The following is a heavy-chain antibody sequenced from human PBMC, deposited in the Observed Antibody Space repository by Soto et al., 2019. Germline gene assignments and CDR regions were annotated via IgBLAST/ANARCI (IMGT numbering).Heavy chain of an antibody. D-gene: IGHD5-18*01. CDR3: ARGRGYNYGLDP. V-gene: IGHV4-30-4*01. Sequence: QVQLQESGPGLVKPSQTLSLTCTVSGDSISSNNNYWSWIRQPPGEGLEWIGFISYSGTTSYSPSHKRRVAISLDTSTNHISLSLSSVTAADTAVYYCARGRGYNYGLDPWGQGTLVTVSS. CDR2: ISYSGTT. J-gene: IGHJ5*02. CDR1: GDSISSNNNY.